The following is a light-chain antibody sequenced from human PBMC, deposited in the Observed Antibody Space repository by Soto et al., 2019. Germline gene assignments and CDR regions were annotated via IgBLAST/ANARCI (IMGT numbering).Light chain of an antibody. Sequence: DLQMIQSPSSLSASVGDRVTITCQASQEISNYLNWYQQKPGKAPKLLIYDASNLERGVPSRFSGRGSGTDFTFTISSLQPVDFATYYCQQYDHLPRTFGRGTKVEIK. CDR3: QQYDHLPRT. V-gene: IGKV1-33*01. CDR2: DAS. CDR1: QEISNY. J-gene: IGKJ1*01.